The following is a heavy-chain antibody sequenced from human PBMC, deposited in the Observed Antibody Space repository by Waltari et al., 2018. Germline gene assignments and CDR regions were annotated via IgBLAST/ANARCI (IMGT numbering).Heavy chain of an antibody. V-gene: IGHV3-74*01. D-gene: IGHD5-12*01. Sequence: EVQLVESGGGLVQPGGSLRLSCAASGLTFSSYCMHWVRQDPEKGLMWIARINSDGITSFADSVKGRFTISRDNAKNTLYLQLSSLRIEDTAVYYCVRGGDGYGNFEYWGQGILVTVSS. CDR1: GLTFSSYC. J-gene: IGHJ4*02. CDR3: VRGGDGYGNFEY. CDR2: INSDGIT.